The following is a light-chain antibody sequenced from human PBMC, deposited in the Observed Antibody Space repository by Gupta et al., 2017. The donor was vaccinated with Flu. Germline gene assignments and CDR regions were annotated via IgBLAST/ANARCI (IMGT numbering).Light chain of an antibody. V-gene: IGKV3-20*01. J-gene: IGKJ1*01. CDR3: QQEDTSPRT. CDR2: GAS. Sequence: EIVMTQSPGTLSLSPGERVTLSCRASQSVRNNYLTWYQQKPGQSPRLLIYGASSRATGIPDRFSGSGSGTDFTLTITRLEPEDFAVYYCQQEDTSPRTFGQGSKVEIK. CDR1: QSVRNNY.